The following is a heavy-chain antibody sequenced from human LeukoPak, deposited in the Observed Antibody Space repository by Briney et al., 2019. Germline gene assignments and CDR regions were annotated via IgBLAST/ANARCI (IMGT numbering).Heavy chain of an antibody. Sequence: SETLSLTCTVSGGSISSYYWSWIRQPPGKGLEWIGYIHYSGSTNYNPSLKSRVTISVDTSKNQFSLKLSSVTAADTAVYYCARGLRYFDPLYYMDVWGKGTTVTISS. J-gene: IGHJ6*03. CDR2: IHYSGST. CDR3: ARGLRYFDPLYYMDV. CDR1: GGSISSYY. D-gene: IGHD3-9*01. V-gene: IGHV4-59*01.